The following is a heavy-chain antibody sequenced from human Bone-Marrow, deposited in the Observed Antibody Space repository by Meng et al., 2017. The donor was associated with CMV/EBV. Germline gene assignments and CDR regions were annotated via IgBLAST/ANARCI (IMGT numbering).Heavy chain of an antibody. CDR1: GYTFTSYG. V-gene: IGHV1-18*01. CDR2: ISVYNGNT. CDR3: ARDKIAVRPGWFDP. D-gene: IGHD6-6*01. J-gene: IGHJ5*02. Sequence: QVQLVQSGAEVKKPGASVKVSCKASGYTFTSYGISWVRQASGQGLEWMGWISVYNGNTKYAQTVQGRVTMTTDTSTSTVYMELTSLRSDDTAVYYCARDKIAVRPGWFDPWGQGTLVTVSS.